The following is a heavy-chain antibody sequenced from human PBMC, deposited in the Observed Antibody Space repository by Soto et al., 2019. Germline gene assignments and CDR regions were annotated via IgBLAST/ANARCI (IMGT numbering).Heavy chain of an antibody. CDR3: ATFMPVTGAGWGRASEY. D-gene: IGHD2-8*02. CDR2: ISSSGGTT. CDR1: GFNFNNYA. V-gene: IGHV3-23*01. Sequence: VHLLESGGGLVQPGGSLRLSCATSGFNFNNYAMSWVRQAPGERLEWVSFISSSGGTTYYADSVKGRFTISRENSRNAVFLQMNTLRAEDPAIDYCATFMPVTGAGWGRASEYWCQGARVTVSS. J-gene: IGHJ4*02.